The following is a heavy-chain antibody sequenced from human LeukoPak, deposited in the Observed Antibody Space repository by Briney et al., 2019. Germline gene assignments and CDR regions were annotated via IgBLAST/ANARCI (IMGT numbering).Heavy chain of an antibody. CDR1: GGSISSSSYY. Sequence: PSETLSLTCTVSGGSISSSSYYWGWIRQPPGKGPEWIGRIYTSGSTNYNPSLKSRVTISVDTSKNQFSLKLSSVTAADTAVYYCAKNDYGDYADYWGQGTLVTVSS. CDR2: IYTSGST. CDR3: AKNDYGDYADY. J-gene: IGHJ4*02. D-gene: IGHD4-17*01. V-gene: IGHV4-39*07.